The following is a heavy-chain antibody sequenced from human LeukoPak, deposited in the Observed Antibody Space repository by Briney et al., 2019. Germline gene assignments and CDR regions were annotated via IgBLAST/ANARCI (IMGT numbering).Heavy chain of an antibody. CDR2: IYYSGST. D-gene: IGHD5-12*01. J-gene: IGHJ6*03. CDR3: AKTYYSGYALSYYYYMDV. V-gene: IGHV4-59*12. CDR1: GGSISSYY. Sequence: SETLSLTCTISGGSISSYYWNWIRQPPGKGLEWIGYIYYSGSTNYNPSLKSRVTLSVDTSKNQFSLNLNSVAAADTAVYYCAKTYYSGYALSYYYYMDVWGKGTTVTISS.